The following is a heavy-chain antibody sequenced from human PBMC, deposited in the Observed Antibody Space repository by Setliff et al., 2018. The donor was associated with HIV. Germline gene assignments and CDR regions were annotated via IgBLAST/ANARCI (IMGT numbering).Heavy chain of an antibody. Sequence: GGSLRLSCAASGFTFSDHYMDWVRQAPGKGLEWVSYMSTSSSYIYYADSVKGRFTISRDDSKNTLYLQMNSLRAEDTAVYYCAKDKGRKYADYWGQGTMVT. D-gene: IGHD3-10*01. CDR2: MSTSSSYI. CDR1: GFTFSDHY. V-gene: IGHV3-21*01. J-gene: IGHJ4*02. CDR3: AKDKGRKYADY.